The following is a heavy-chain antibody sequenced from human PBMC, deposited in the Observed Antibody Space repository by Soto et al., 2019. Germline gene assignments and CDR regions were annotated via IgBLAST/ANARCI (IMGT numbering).Heavy chain of an antibody. CDR2: IYKSGDT. Sequence: EVQLVESGGGLVQPGGSLRLSCAASGFTVSTSYLYWVRQAPGKGLEWVSSIYKSGDTYYADSVKGRFTISRDNYKSTRFLQMNSLRAEDTAVYYCARGTVGTNPNWLGPWGQGTLVTVSS. J-gene: IGHJ5*02. CDR1: GFTVSTSY. V-gene: IGHV3-66*01. CDR3: ARGTVGTNPNWLGP. D-gene: IGHD1-26*01.